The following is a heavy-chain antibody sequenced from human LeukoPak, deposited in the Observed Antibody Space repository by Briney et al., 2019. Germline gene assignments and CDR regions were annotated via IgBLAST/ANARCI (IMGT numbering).Heavy chain of an antibody. V-gene: IGHV3-74*01. Sequence: TGGSLRLSCAASGFTFNSYWMHWVRQVPGKGLVWVSRINSDGSRTSYGDSVKGRFTISRDNAKSTLYLQMNSLRADDTAVYFYARVAESDYWGQGTLVTVSS. CDR3: ARVAESDY. CDR1: GFTFNSYW. CDR2: INSDGSRT. J-gene: IGHJ4*02.